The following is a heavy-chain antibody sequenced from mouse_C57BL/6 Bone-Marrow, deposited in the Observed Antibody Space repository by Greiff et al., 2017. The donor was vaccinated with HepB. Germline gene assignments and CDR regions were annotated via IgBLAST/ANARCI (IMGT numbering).Heavy chain of an antibody. CDR2: IYPGSGST. J-gene: IGHJ2*01. CDR1: GYTFTSYW. D-gene: IGHD1-1*01. Sequence: VQLQQPGAELVKPGASVKMSCKASGYTFTSYWITWVKQRPGQGLEWIGDIYPGSGSTNYNEKFKSKATLTVDTSSSTAYMQLSSLTSEDSAVYYCARSSIYYYGSSFDYWGQGTTLTVSS. CDR3: ARSSIYYYGSSFDY. V-gene: IGHV1-55*01.